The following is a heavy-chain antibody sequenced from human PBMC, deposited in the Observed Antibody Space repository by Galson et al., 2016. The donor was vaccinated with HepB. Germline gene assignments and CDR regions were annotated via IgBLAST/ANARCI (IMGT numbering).Heavy chain of an antibody. CDR1: GFTFSSYA. D-gene: IGHD5-18*01. V-gene: IGHV3-23*01. J-gene: IGHJ4*02. CDR2: LSGSGGTT. CDR3: TCSYADCL. Sequence: SLRLSCAASGFTFSSYAVNWVRQAPGRGLEWVSSLSGSGGTTYYADSVKGRFVITRDNAKNLLDLQMHSLRADDTAVYYCTCSYADCLWGQGTLVAVSS.